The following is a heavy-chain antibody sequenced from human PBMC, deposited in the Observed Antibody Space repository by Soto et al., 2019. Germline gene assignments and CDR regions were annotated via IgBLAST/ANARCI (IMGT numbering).Heavy chain of an antibody. CDR3: ARDWNNGYGMDV. J-gene: IGHJ6*02. V-gene: IGHV1-2*02. Sequence: QVQLVQSGAEVKKPGASLKVSCKASGYTFTGHYIHWVRQAPGQGLEWMGWINPNTGGTNYAQRFQGRVTMTRDPSISTAYMELSGLISDDTAVYYCARDWNNGYGMDVWGQGTTVTVSS. CDR1: GYTFTGHY. CDR2: INPNTGGT. D-gene: IGHD1-1*01.